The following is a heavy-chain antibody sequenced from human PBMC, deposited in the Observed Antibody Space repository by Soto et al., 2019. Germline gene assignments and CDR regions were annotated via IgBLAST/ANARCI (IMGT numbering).Heavy chain of an antibody. CDR2: ISGSGGST. D-gene: IGHD5-12*01. V-gene: IGHV3-23*01. CDR3: ANSPSGYVLYYFDY. J-gene: IGHJ4*02. Sequence: GGSLRLSCAASGFTFSSYAMSWVRQAPGRGLEWVSAISGSGGSTYYADSVKGRFTISRDNSKNTLYLQMNSLRAEDTAVYYCANSPSGYVLYYFDYLGQATLVTV. CDR1: GFTFSSYA.